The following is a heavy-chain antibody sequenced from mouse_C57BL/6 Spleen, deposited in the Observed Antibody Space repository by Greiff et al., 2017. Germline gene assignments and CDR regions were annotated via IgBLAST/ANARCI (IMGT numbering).Heavy chain of an antibody. Sequence: VQLQQSGAELVKPGASVKMSCKASGYTFTTYPIEWMKQNHGKSLEWIGNFHPYNDDTKYNEKFKGKATLTVDKSSSTVYLELSRLTSDDSAFYYCARGDYYGSRAWFAYWGQGTLVTVSA. J-gene: IGHJ3*01. CDR1: GYTFTTYP. CDR3: ARGDYYGSRAWFAY. D-gene: IGHD1-1*01. CDR2: FHPYNDDT. V-gene: IGHV1-47*01.